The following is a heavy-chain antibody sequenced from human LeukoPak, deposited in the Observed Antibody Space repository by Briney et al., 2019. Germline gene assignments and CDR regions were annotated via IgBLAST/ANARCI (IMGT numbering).Heavy chain of an antibody. D-gene: IGHD3-10*02. CDR3: ARDLFSAFDI. Sequence: GGSLRLSCTVSGFTVSSNSMSWVRQAPGRGLEWVANIKQDGSEKYYVDSVKGRFTISRDNAKNSLYLQMNSLRAEDTAVYYCARDLFSAFDIWGQGTMVTVSS. CDR1: GFTVSSNS. J-gene: IGHJ3*02. CDR2: IKQDGSEK. V-gene: IGHV3-7*01.